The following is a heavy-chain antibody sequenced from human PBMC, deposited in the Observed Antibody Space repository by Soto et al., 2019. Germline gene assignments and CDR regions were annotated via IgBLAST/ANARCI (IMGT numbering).Heavy chain of an antibody. V-gene: IGHV3-33*01. J-gene: IGHJ4*02. CDR3: AREGRAFFDY. CDR2: IWYDGINK. D-gene: IGHD3-3*02. Sequence: QVQLVESGGGVVQPGRSLRLSCAASGFSFSSFGMHWVRQAPGKGLEWVAMIWYDGINKYYVDSVKGRFTISRDNSESTRYLQMDSLRAEDTAVYYCAREGRAFFDYWGQGTLVTVSS. CDR1: GFSFSSFG.